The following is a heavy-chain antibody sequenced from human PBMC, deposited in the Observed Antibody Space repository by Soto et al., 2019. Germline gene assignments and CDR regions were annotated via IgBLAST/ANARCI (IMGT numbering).Heavy chain of an antibody. J-gene: IGHJ3*02. CDR2: ISSSSSYI. CDR3: ARDFLELITMVREDGSEAFDI. D-gene: IGHD3-10*01. Sequence: GGSLRLSCAASGFTFSSYSMNWVRQAPGKGLEWVSSISSSSSYIYYADSVKGRFTISRDNAKNSLYLQMNSLRAEDRAVYYCARDFLELITMVREDGSEAFDIWGQGTMVTVSS. V-gene: IGHV3-21*01. CDR1: GFTFSSYS.